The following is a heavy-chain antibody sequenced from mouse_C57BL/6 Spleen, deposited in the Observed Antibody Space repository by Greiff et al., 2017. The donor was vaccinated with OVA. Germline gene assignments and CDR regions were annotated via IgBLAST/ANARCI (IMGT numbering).Heavy chain of an antibody. Sequence: QVQLQQSGAELVRPGTSVKVSCKASGYAFTNYLIEWVKQRPGQGLEWIGVINPGSGGTNYNEKFKGKATLTADKSSSTAYMQLSSLTSEDSAVYFCAREAYYDYDAWFAYWGQGTLVTVSA. V-gene: IGHV1-54*01. J-gene: IGHJ3*01. CDR1: GYAFTNYL. CDR3: AREAYYDYDAWFAY. CDR2: INPGSGGT. D-gene: IGHD2-4*01.